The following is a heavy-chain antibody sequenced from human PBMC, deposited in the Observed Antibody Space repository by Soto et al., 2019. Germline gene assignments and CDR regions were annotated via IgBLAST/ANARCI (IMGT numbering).Heavy chain of an antibody. D-gene: IGHD3-10*01. V-gene: IGHV4-34*01. J-gene: IGHJ4*02. CDR2: INHSGST. CDR3: ARIWLIFDY. CDR1: GGSFSGYY. Sequence: PSETLSLTCAVYGGSFSGYYWSWIRQPPGKGLEWIGEINHSGSTNYNPSLKSRVTISVDTSKNQFSLKLSSVTAADTAVYYCARIWLIFDYWGQGTLVTVSS.